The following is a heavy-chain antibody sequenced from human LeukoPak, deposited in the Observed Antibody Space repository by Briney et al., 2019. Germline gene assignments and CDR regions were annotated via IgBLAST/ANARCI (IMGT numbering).Heavy chain of an antibody. D-gene: IGHD2-2*01. J-gene: IGHJ4*02. CDR1: GFTFSDYY. CDR2: ISSSDSTI. Sequence: GGSMRLSCAGSGFTFSDYYMSWIRQAPGKGLEWVSYISSSDSTIYYTDSVKGRFTISRDNAKNSLYLQMNSLRADDTAVYYCARADCSSTSCYELDYWGQGTLVTVSS. CDR3: ARADCSSTSCYELDY. V-gene: IGHV3-11*04.